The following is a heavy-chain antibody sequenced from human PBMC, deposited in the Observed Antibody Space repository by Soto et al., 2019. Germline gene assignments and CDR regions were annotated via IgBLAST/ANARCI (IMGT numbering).Heavy chain of an antibody. CDR1: GFTISPHG. CDR2: IWYDGSNK. CDR3: AAATTWNFHFPY. D-gene: IGHD1-7*01. Sequence: QAQLVESGGGVVQPGPSLRLSCEASGFTISPHGIHWVRQAPGKGLEWLANIWYDGSNKSYAESVKGRFSISKDNSKNTLYLQMSSLRAEDTAVYYCAAATTWNFHFPYWGQGTQVTVSS. J-gene: IGHJ4*02. V-gene: IGHV3-33*03.